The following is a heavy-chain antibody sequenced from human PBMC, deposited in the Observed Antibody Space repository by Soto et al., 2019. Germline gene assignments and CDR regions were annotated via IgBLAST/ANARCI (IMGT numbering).Heavy chain of an antibody. D-gene: IGHD6-19*01. J-gene: IGHJ2*01. V-gene: IGHV1-69*12. CDR3: AQTLCSAVAGPGRFDL. Sequence: QVQLVQSGAEVKKPGSSVKVSCKASGGTFNRYAISWLRQAPGQGPEWMGGITPMFGIGNYAQKFQGRVTLTADEPTTTVHMELRTLTCEDTAVYYCAQTLCSAVAGPGRFDLWGRGTRVIVSS. CDR2: ITPMFGIG. CDR1: GGTFNRYA.